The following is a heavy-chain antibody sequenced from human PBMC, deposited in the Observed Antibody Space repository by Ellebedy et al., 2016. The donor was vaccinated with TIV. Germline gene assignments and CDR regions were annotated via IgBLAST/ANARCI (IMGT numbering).Heavy chain of an antibody. CDR1: GFIFSNYW. D-gene: IGHD5-12*01. CDR3: ARDDDHNSGYDPYYYFDL. J-gene: IGHJ2*01. CDR2: IKTDGSST. V-gene: IGHV3-74*01. Sequence: PGGSLRLSCAASGFIFSNYWMHWVRQVPGKGPVWVSRIKTDGSSTTYADSVKGRFTISRDNAKSTLSLQMNSLRAEDTAVYYCARDDDHNSGYDPYYYFDLWGRGTLVTVSS.